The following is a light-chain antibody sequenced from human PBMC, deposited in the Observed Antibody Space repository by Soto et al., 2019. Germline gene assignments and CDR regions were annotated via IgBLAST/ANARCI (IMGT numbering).Light chain of an antibody. CDR1: EDIRTS. CDR3: QPYNTPPPFT. Sequence: DIQMTQSPSSLSASVGARVSITCQASEDIRTSLSWFQHKPGRAPKLLIYGASYLETGVPSRFRGSGSGTDFTLTISSLQPEDIPTYSCQPYNTPPPFTFGPGPIVDVK. CDR2: GAS. J-gene: IGKJ3*01. V-gene: IGKV1-33*01.